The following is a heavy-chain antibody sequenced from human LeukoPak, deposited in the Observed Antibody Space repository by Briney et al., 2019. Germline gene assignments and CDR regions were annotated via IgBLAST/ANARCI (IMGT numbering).Heavy chain of an antibody. J-gene: IGHJ4*02. D-gene: IGHD7-27*01. V-gene: IGHV1-2*02. Sequence: ASVKVSCQASGYTFTGYYMHWVRQAPGQGLEWMGWINPNSGGTNYAQKFQGRVTMTRDTSISTAYMELSRLRSDDTAVYYCARSGRTGDYTFDYWGQGTLVTVSS. CDR1: GYTFTGYY. CDR2: INPNSGGT. CDR3: ARSGRTGDYTFDY.